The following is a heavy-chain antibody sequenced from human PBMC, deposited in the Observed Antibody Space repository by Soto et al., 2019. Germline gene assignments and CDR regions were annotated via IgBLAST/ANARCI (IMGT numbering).Heavy chain of an antibody. CDR3: AREDSSSWLNWFDP. D-gene: IGHD6-13*01. Sequence: PGGSLRLSCAASGFTFSSYAMSWVRQAPGKGLEWVSAISGSGGSIYYADSVKGRFTISRDNAKNSLYLQMNSLRAEDTAVYYCAREDSSSWLNWFDPWGQGTLVTVSS. CDR1: GFTFSSYA. CDR2: ISGSGGSI. J-gene: IGHJ5*02. V-gene: IGHV3-23*01.